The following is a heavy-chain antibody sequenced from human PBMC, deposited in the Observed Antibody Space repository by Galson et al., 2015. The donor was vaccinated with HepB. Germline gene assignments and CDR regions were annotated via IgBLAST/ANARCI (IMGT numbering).Heavy chain of an antibody. V-gene: IGHV1-69*04. CDR1: GGTFSSYA. CDR2: IIPILGIA. CDR3: ARAYSGWPRYGMDV. J-gene: IGHJ6*02. D-gene: IGHD6-19*01. Sequence: SVKVSCKASGGTFSSYAISWVRQAPGQGLEWMGRIIPILGIANYAQKFQGRVTITADKSTSTAYMELSSLRSEDTAVYYCARAYSGWPRYGMDVWGQGTTVTVSS.